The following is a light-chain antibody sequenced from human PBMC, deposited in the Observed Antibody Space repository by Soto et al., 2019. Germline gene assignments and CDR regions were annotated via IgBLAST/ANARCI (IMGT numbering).Light chain of an antibody. J-gene: IGLJ1*01. CDR2: EVS. CDR3: CSYAGSTNFDV. CDR1: SSDVGNYNL. V-gene: IGLV2-23*02. Sequence: QSALTQPASVSGSPGQSITISCTGTSSDVGNYNLVSWYQQHPGKAPKLMIYEVSERPSGVSNRFSGSKSGNTASLTISGLQAEDEADYYCCSYAGSTNFDVFGTGTKVTVL.